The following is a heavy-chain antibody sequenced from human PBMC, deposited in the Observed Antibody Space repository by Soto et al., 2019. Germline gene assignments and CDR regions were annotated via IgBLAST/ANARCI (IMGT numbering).Heavy chain of an antibody. J-gene: IGHJ4*02. V-gene: IGHV1-69*13. CDR1: GGTFSKYS. CDR2: IIPMFGTA. CDR3: ARQFDYDSSGYYYAY. Sequence: SVKVSCKASGGTFSKYSISWVRQAPGQGLEWMGGIIPMFGTANYAQKFQGRVTITADESTSTAYMELSSLRSEDTAVYYCARQFDYDSSGYYYAYWGQGTLVTSPQ. D-gene: IGHD3-22*01.